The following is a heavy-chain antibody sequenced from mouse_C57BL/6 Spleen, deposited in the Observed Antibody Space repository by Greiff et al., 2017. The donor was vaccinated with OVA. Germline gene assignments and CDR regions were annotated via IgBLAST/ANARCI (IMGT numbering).Heavy chain of an antibody. CDR3: AREGGYDGYWFAY. CDR2: ISYDGSN. J-gene: IGHJ3*01. Sequence: EVQLQQSGPGLVKPSQSLSLTCSVTGYSITSGYYWNWIRQFPGNKLEWMGYISYDGSNNYNPTLKNLISITRDTSKNQFFLKLNSVTTEDTATYYCAREGGYDGYWFAYWGQGTLVTVSA. D-gene: IGHD2-3*01. CDR1: GYSITSGYY. V-gene: IGHV3-6*01.